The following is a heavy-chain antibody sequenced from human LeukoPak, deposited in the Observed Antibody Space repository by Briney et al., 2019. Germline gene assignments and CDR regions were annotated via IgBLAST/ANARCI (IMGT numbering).Heavy chain of an antibody. CDR1: GFTFTRSA. Sequence: GASVKVSCKASGFTFTRSAVQWVRQARGQRLEWIGWTVVGGGETIYSPKFQERVTITWDMSTSTAYIVLSSLRSEDTAVYYCAAETYYYDRSESAFDYWGQGTLVTVSS. CDR3: AAETYYYDRSESAFDY. J-gene: IGHJ4*02. CDR2: TVVGGGET. D-gene: IGHD3-22*01. V-gene: IGHV1-58*01.